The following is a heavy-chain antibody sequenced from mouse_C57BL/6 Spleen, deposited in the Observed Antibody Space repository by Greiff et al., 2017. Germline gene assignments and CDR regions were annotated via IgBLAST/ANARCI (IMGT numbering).Heavy chain of an antibody. Sequence: ESGPGLVKPSQSLSLTCSVTGYSITSGYYWNWIRQFPGNKLEWMGYISYDGSNNYNPSLKNRISITRDTSKNQFFLKLNSVPTEDTATYYCARGAPFYHSGGYFDVWGTGTTVTVSS. CDR1: GYSITSGYY. V-gene: IGHV3-6*01. J-gene: IGHJ1*03. CDR2: ISYDGSN. CDR3: ARGAPFYHSGGYFDV.